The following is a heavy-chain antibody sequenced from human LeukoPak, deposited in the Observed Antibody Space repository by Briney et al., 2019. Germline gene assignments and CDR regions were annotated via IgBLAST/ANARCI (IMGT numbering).Heavy chain of an antibody. CDR3: ARERYFDY. V-gene: IGHV3-23*01. J-gene: IGHJ4*02. Sequence: GGSLRLSCAASGFTFSTCAMSWVRQAPGKGLEWVSTISGGGRSTDYADSVKGLFTISTDNSKNTLYLQMNSLRAEDTAVYYCARERYFDYWGQGTLVTVSS. CDR2: ISGGGRST. CDR1: GFTFSTCA.